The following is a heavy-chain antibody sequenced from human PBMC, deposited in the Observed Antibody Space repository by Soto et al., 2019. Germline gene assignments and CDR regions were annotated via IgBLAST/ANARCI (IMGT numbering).Heavy chain of an antibody. D-gene: IGHD3-22*01. Sequence: SETLSLTCAVSGGSISSSNWWSWVRQPPGKGLEWIGEIYHSGSTNYNPSLKSRVTISVDKSKNQFSLKLSSVTAADTAVYYCARSGWNYYDSSGYSDYWGQGTLVTVSS. V-gene: IGHV4-4*02. CDR1: GGSISSSNW. J-gene: IGHJ4*02. CDR3: ARSGWNYYDSSGYSDY. CDR2: IYHSGST.